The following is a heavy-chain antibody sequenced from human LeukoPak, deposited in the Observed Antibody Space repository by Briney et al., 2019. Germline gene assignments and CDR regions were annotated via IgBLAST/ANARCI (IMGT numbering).Heavy chain of an antibody. Sequence: GGSLRLSCAASGFTFSSYWMSWVRQAPGKGLEWVANIKQDGSEKYYVDSVKGRFTISRDNSKNTLYLQMNSLRAEDTAVYYCAKESQYYPSPFDYWGQGTLVTVSS. V-gene: IGHV3-7*01. CDR1: GFTFSSYW. D-gene: IGHD3-10*01. CDR3: AKESQYYPSPFDY. CDR2: IKQDGSEK. J-gene: IGHJ4*02.